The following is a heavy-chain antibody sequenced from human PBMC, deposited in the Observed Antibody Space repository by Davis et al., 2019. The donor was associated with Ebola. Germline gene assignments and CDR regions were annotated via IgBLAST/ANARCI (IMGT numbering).Heavy chain of an antibody. CDR3: ATAAIFGVAWFDP. Sequence: ASVKVSCKASGYTFTSYGISWVRQAPGQGLEWMGWISAYNGNTNYAQKFQGRVTITADKSTSTAYMELSSLRSEDTAVYYCATAAIFGVAWFDPWGQGTLVTVSS. V-gene: IGHV1-18*01. D-gene: IGHD3-3*01. CDR1: GYTFTSYG. J-gene: IGHJ5*02. CDR2: ISAYNGNT.